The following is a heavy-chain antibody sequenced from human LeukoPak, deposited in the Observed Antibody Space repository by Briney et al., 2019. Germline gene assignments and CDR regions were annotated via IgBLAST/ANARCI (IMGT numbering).Heavy chain of an antibody. CDR1: GFTFSDHY. J-gene: IGHJ6*02. D-gene: IGHD4-17*01. Sequence: GGSLRLSCATSGFTFSDHYMDWVRQAPGKGLEWVARTRSKARGYTTEYAASVKGRFTVSRDESRNSLYLQMNSLKTEDTAVYYCARGRTVTFNYHYGMDVWGQGTTVTVSS. CDR3: ARGRTVTFNYHYGMDV. CDR2: TRSKARGYTT. V-gene: IGHV3-72*01.